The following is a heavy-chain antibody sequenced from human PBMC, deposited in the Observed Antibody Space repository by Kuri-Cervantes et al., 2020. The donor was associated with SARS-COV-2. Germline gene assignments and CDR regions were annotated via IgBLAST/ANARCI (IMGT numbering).Heavy chain of an antibody. CDR2: ISGSGGST. D-gene: IGHD3-22*01. V-gene: IGHV3-23*01. CDR1: GFTFSSYA. J-gene: IGHJ3*02. CDR3: ARAGDYYDSSGPDGAFDI. Sequence: GESLKISCAASGFTFSSYAMSWVRQAPGKGLEWVSAISGSGGSTYYADSVKGRFTISRDNSKNTLYLQMNSLRAEDTAVYYCARAGDYYDSSGPDGAFDIWGQGTMVTVSS.